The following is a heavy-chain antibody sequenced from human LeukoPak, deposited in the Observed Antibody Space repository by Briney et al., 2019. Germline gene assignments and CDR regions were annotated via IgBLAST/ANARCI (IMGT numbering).Heavy chain of an antibody. Sequence: AGGSLRLSCAASGFTFSSYWMSWVRQAPGKGLEWVANIKQDGSEKYYVDSVKGRFTISRDNAKNSLYLQMNSLRAEDTAVYYCARGKGPRKPAAMESEGDYWGQGTLVTVSS. CDR1: GFTFSSYW. D-gene: IGHD2-2*01. CDR3: ARGKGPRKPAAMESEGDY. V-gene: IGHV3-7*01. J-gene: IGHJ4*02. CDR2: IKQDGSEK.